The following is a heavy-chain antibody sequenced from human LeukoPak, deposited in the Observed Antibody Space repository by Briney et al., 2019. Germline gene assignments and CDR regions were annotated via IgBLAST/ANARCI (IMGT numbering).Heavy chain of an antibody. D-gene: IGHD5-24*01. V-gene: IGHV4-39*01. CDR1: GGSISSSSSY. Sequence: KASETLSLTCSVSGGSISSSSSYWGWIRQPPGKGLEWIGSIYYSGSSFDNPALKSRVTISVDTSKNQFSLKLSSVTAADTAVYYCARHRSGWLQSSFDYRGQGTLVTVSS. CDR2: IYYSGSS. J-gene: IGHJ4*02. CDR3: ARHRSGWLQSSFDY.